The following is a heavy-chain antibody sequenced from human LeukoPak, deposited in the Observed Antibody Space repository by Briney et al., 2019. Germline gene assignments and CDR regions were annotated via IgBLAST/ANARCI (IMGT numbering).Heavy chain of an antibody. Sequence: PSETLSLICAVYGGSFSGYYWSWIRQPPGKGLEWIGEINHSGSTNYNPSLKSRVTISVDTSKNQFSLKLSSVTAADTAVYYCVRRYSYGRRAPYGMDLWGQGTTVTVSS. CDR1: GGSFSGYY. J-gene: IGHJ6*02. CDR2: INHSGST. CDR3: VRRYSYGRRAPYGMDL. D-gene: IGHD5-18*01. V-gene: IGHV4-34*01.